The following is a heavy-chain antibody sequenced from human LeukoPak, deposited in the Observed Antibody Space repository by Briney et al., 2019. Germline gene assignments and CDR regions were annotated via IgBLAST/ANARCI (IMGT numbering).Heavy chain of an antibody. CDR2: IYYSGST. J-gene: IGHJ4*02. CDR1: GVSISSSSYY. CDR3: ARIVEMATITGYFDY. D-gene: IGHD5-24*01. V-gene: IGHV4-39*01. Sequence: SETLSLTCSVSGVSISSSSYYWGWIRQPPGKGLEWIGSIYYSGSTYYNPSLKSRVTISVDTSKNQFSLKLSSVTAADTAVYYCARIVEMATITGYFDYWGQGTLVTVSS.